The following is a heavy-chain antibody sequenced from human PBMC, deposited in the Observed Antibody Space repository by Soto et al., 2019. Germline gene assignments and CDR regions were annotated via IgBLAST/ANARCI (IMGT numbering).Heavy chain of an antibody. Sequence: EVQLVESGGGLVQPGGSLRLSCAASGFTFSGYNMNWIRQAPGKGLEWVSCIKSDSSGIWYADSVKGRFTMSRDNAKNSLHLQRNSLRDEDTAVYFCARDSNCSSDYWGQGTLVAVSS. D-gene: IGHD2-15*01. J-gene: IGHJ4*02. CDR2: IKSDSSGI. CDR3: ARDSNCSSDY. V-gene: IGHV3-48*02. CDR1: GFTFSGYN.